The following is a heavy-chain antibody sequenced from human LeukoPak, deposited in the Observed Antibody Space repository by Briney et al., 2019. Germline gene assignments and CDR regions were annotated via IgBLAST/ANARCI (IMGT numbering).Heavy chain of an antibody. J-gene: IGHJ5*02. Sequence: SETLSLTCTVSGGSMSSYYWGWIRQPPGKRLEWIGYIYYSGNTNSNPSLKSRVTISVDTSKNQFSLNLSSVTAADTAVYYCARVRDRSLNNWFDPWGQGTLVTVSS. D-gene: IGHD3-22*01. CDR2: IYYSGNT. CDR1: GGSMSSYY. CDR3: ARVRDRSLNNWFDP. V-gene: IGHV4-59*01.